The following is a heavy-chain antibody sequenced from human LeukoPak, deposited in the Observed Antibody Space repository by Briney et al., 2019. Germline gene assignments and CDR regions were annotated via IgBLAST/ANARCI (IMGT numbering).Heavy chain of an antibody. J-gene: IGHJ3*02. V-gene: IGHV3-13*04. D-gene: IGHD1-1*01. CDR2: IGTAGDT. CDR1: GFTFSSYD. Sequence: GGSLRLSCAASGFTFSSYDMHWVRQATGKGLEWVSAIGTAGDTNYPGSVKGRFTISRENAKNSLYLQMNSLRAGDTAVYYCARGYADAFDIWGQGTMVTVSS. CDR3: ARGYADAFDI.